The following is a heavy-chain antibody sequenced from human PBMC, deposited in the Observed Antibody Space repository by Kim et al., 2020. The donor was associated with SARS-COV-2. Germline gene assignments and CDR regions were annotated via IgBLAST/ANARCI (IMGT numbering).Heavy chain of an antibody. CDR1: GFTFSSYS. J-gene: IGHJ4*02. V-gene: IGHV3-48*04. D-gene: IGHD3-22*01. CDR2: ISSSSSTI. Sequence: GGSLRLSCAASGFTFSSYSMNWVRQAPGKGLEWVSYISSSSSTIYYADSVKGRFTISRDNAKNSLYLQMNSLRAEDTAVYYCARDKRGYYYSTFDYWGQGTLVTVSS. CDR3: ARDKRGYYYSTFDY.